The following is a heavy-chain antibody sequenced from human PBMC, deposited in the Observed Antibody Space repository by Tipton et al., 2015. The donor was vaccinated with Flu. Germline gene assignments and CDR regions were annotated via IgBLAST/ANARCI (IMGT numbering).Heavy chain of an antibody. CDR3: ARVDAGVFDY. D-gene: IGHD7-27*01. CDR1: GGSFSNYY. J-gene: IGHJ4*02. CDR2: IFYTGST. V-gene: IGHV4-59*01. Sequence: TLSLTCSVSGGSFSNYYWIWIRQPPGKGLEYIGDIFYTGSTNYNPSLKSRVTISRGTSKNRFSLRLTSVTAADTGVYYCARVDAGVFDYWGQGTLVTVSS.